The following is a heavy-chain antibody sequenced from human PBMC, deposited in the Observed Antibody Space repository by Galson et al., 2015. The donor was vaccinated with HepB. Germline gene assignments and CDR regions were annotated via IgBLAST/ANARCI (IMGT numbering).Heavy chain of an antibody. D-gene: IGHD4-17*01. V-gene: IGHV1-69*04. CDR3: ARDHTTVTTSGWFDP. CDR1: GGTFSSYT. Sequence: SVKVSCKASGGTFSSYTISWVRQAPGQGLEWMGRIIPILGIANYAQKFQGRVTITADKSTSTAYMELSSLRSEDTAVYYCARDHTTVTTSGWFDPWGRGTLVTVSS. J-gene: IGHJ5*02. CDR2: IIPILGIA.